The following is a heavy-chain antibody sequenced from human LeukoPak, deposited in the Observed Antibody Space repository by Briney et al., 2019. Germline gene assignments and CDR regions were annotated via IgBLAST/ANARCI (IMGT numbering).Heavy chain of an antibody. V-gene: IGHV1-46*01. CDR3: ARGRDSGYGPFDY. D-gene: IGHD5-12*01. CDR2: IHPGGVSA. J-gene: IGHJ4*02. Sequence: ASLKVSCQTYRYTFSSYFLHWVRQTTGQGLEWFRKIHPGGVSARTAQKFQGRVTMTRDPSTSTVYMELSCKRYEDTTVNYCARGRDSGYGPFDYWGQGTLVTVSS. CDR1: RYTFSSYF.